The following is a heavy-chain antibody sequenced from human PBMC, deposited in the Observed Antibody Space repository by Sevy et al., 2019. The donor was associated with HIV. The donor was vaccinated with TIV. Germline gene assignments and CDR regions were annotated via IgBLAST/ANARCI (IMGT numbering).Heavy chain of an antibody. CDR3: AKGYCSGGSCPRDYYYYGMDV. CDR2: ISSSGRST. V-gene: IGHV3-23*01. D-gene: IGHD2-15*01. CDR1: GFTFSSYA. Sequence: GGSLRLSCAASGFTFSSYAMNWVRQAPGKGLEWFSSISSSGRSTYDVDSVEGRFNISSDNSENTLYLQMNSLRADDTAVYYCAKGYCSGGSCPRDYYYYGMDVWGHGTTVTVSS. J-gene: IGHJ6*02.